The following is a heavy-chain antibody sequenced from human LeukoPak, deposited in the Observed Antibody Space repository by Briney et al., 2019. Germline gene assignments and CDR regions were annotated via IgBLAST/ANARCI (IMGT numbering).Heavy chain of an antibody. CDR2: ISAYNGNT. D-gene: IGHD3-10*01. J-gene: IGHJ4*02. V-gene: IGHV1-18*01. Sequence: GASVKVSCKASGYTFTSYGISWVRQAPGQGLEWMGWISAYNGNTNYAQKLQGRVTMTTDTSTSTAYMELRSLRSDDTAVYYCASSLGDYGSGSYSHWGQGTLVTVSS. CDR1: GYTFTSYG. CDR3: ASSLGDYGSGSYSH.